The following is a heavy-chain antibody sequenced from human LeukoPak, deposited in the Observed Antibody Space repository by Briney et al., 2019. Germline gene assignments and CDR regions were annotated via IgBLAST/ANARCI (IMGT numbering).Heavy chain of an antibody. Sequence: GGSLRLSCAASGFTFSSYSMNWVRQAPGKGLEWVSSISSSSSYIYYADSVKGRFTISRDNSKNTLYLQMNSLRAEDTAIYYCAKDDVRDGYNFFDYWGQGTLVTVSS. J-gene: IGHJ4*02. CDR3: AKDDVRDGYNFFDY. D-gene: IGHD5-12*01. CDR2: ISSSSSYI. CDR1: GFTFSSYS. V-gene: IGHV3-21*04.